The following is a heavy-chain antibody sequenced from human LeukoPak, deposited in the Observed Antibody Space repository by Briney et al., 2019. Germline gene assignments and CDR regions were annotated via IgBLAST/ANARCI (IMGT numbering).Heavy chain of an antibody. CDR2: ISGRGVDT. Sequence: GGSLRLSCAASGVTFSSYAMSWVRQAPGKGLEWVSAISGRGVDTYYADSVKGRFTISRDNSKNTLYLQMNSLRAEDTAVYYCAKGGYYDILTGYYYYFDYWGQGTLVTVSS. CDR1: GVTFSSYA. V-gene: IGHV3-23*01. D-gene: IGHD3-9*01. J-gene: IGHJ4*02. CDR3: AKGGYYDILTGYYYYFDY.